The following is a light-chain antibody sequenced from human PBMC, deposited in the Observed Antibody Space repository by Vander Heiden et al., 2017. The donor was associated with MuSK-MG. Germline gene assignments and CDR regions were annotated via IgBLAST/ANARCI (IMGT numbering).Light chain of an antibody. CDR2: GAS. V-gene: IGKV3-20*01. Sequence: EIVLTQSPGTLSLSPGERATLSCRASQSVSLNYLAWYQQKPGQAPRLLISGASSRATGIPDRFSGSGSGTDFSLTISRLEPEDFAVYYCQQDDSPPITFGQGTRLEIK. CDR1: QSVSLNY. J-gene: IGKJ5*01. CDR3: QQDDSPPIT.